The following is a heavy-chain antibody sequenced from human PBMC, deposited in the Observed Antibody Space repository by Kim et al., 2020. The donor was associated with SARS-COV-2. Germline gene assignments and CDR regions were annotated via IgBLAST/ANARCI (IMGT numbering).Heavy chain of an antibody. CDR1: GGSISSSSYY. CDR2: IYYSGST. J-gene: IGHJ5*02. CDR3: ARHRAATAFLGRFDP. V-gene: IGHV4-39*01. Sequence: SETLSLTCTVSGGSISSSSYYWGWIRQPPGKGLEWIGSIYYSGSTYYNPSLKSRVTISVDTSKNQFSLKLSSVTAADTAVYYCARHRAATAFLGRFDPWGQGTLVTVSS. D-gene: IGHD6-25*01.